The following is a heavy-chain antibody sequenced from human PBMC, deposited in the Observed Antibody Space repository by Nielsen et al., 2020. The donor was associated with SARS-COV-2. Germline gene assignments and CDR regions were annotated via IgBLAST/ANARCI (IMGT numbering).Heavy chain of an antibody. D-gene: IGHD3-10*01. CDR2: IYYSGST. CDR3: ARDYYGSGYIDY. J-gene: IGHJ4*02. V-gene: IGHV4-59*01. Sequence: SETLSLTCTVSGSPTSSKYCTWIRQPPGKGLEWIGYIYYSGSTNYNPSLKSRVTISVDTSKNQFSLKVSSVTAADTAVYYCARDYYGSGYIDYWGQGTLVTVSS. CDR1: GSPTSSKY.